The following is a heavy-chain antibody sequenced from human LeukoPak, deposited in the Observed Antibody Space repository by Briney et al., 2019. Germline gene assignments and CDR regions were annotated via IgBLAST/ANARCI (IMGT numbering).Heavy chain of an antibody. Sequence: ASVKVSCKASGGTFISYAISWVRQAPGQGLEWMGGIIPIFGTANYAQKFQGRVTITTDESTSTAYMELSSLRSEDTAVYYCARGSFWSGYYRYYYYMDVWGKGTTVTVSS. CDR3: ARGSFWSGYYRYYYYMDV. D-gene: IGHD3-3*01. V-gene: IGHV1-69*05. J-gene: IGHJ6*03. CDR1: GGTFISYA. CDR2: IIPIFGTA.